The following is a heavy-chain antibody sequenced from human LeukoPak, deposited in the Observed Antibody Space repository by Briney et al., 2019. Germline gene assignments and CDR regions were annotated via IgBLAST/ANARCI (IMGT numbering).Heavy chain of an antibody. CDR2: ISAYNGNT. Sequence: ASVKVSCKASGYTFTSYGISWVRQAPGQGLEWMGWISAYNGNTNYAQKLQGRVTITADKSTSTAYMELSSLRSEDTAVYYCARDSYRTRNYNWFDPWGQGTLVTVSS. D-gene: IGHD1-7*01. J-gene: IGHJ5*02. V-gene: IGHV1-18*01. CDR1: GYTFTSYG. CDR3: ARDSYRTRNYNWFDP.